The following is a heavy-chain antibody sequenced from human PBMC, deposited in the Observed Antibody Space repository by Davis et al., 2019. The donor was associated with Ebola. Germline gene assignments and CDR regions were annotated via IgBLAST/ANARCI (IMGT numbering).Heavy chain of an antibody. J-gene: IGHJ4*02. V-gene: IGHV3-9*01. CDR2: ISWNSGSI. Sequence: PGGSLRLSCAASGFTFDDYAMHWVRQAPGKGLEWVSGISWNSGSIGYADSVKGRFTISRDNAKNSLYLQMNSLRAEDTALYYCAKAPYGDPYYFDYWGQGTLVTVSS. CDR3: AKAPYGDPYYFDY. D-gene: IGHD4-17*01. CDR1: GFTFDDYA.